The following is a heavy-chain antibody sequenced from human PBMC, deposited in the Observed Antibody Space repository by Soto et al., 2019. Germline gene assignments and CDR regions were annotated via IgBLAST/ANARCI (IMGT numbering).Heavy chain of an antibody. V-gene: IGHV1-18*01. D-gene: IGHD2-2*01. CDR1: GYTFTSYG. J-gene: IGHJ5*02. CDR2: ISAYNGNT. Sequence: ASVKVSCKASGYTFTSYGISWVRQAPGQGLEWMGWISAYNGNTNYAQKLQGRVTMTTDTSTSTAYMELRSLRSDDTAVYYCARGGYCSSTSCYAGWLDPWGQGTLVTVSS. CDR3: ARGGYCSSTSCYAGWLDP.